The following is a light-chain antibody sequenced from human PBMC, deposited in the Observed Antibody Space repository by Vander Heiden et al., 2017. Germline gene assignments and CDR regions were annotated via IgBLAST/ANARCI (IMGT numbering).Light chain of an antibody. CDR2: ADS. V-gene: IGLV3-21*02. CDR3: QVWDSSSYHPV. J-gene: IGLJ2*01. CDR1: TIGTKS. Sequence: SYVLTQPPSVSVAPGQTARITCGGNTIGTKSVHWYQQKPGQAPVLVVYADSDRPSGIPERFSGANSGNTATLTISRVEAGDEAGYYCQVWDSSSYHPVFGGGTKLTVL.